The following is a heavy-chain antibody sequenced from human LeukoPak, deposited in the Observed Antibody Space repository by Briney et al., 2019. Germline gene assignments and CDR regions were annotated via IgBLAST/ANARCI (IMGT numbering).Heavy chain of an antibody. CDR3: ARAWFGELFGAFDI. J-gene: IGHJ3*02. D-gene: IGHD3-10*01. CDR1: GGSISSGSYY. Sequence: SETLSLTCTVSGGSISSGSYYWSWIRQPAGKGLEWIGRIYTSGSTNYNPSLKSRVTMSVDTSKNQFSLKLSSVTAADTAVYYCARAWFGELFGAFDIWGQGTMVTVSS. CDR2: IYTSGST. V-gene: IGHV4-61*02.